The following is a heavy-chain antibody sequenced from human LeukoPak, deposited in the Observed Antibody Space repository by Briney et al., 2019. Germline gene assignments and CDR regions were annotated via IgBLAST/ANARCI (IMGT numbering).Heavy chain of an antibody. J-gene: IGHJ4*02. V-gene: IGHV3-30*02. Sequence: GGSLRLSCAASGFTFSGSGMHWVRQAPGKGLELVTFIRYDGSNKYYTDSVKGRFTISRDNSKNTLYLQMDSLRAEDTAVYYCVSDYDFWSGYYSPTRGYFGYWGQGTLVTVSS. CDR3: VSDYDFWSGYYSPTRGYFGY. CDR1: GFTFSGSG. CDR2: IRYDGSNK. D-gene: IGHD3-3*01.